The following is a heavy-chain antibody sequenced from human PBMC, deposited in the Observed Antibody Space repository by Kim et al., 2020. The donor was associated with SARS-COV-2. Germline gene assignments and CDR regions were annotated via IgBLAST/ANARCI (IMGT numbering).Heavy chain of an antibody. CDR2: SGSA. Sequence: SGSAYYNPSLKSRVTISVATSKNQFSLKLSSVTAADTAVYYCARRPAFDIWGQGTMVTVSS. V-gene: IGHV4-30-2*04. J-gene: IGHJ3*02. CDR3: ARRPAFDI.